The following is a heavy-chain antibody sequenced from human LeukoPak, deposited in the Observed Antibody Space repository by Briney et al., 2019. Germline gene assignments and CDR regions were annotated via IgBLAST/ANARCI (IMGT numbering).Heavy chain of an antibody. Sequence: SSETLSLTCTVSGGSISSYYWSWIRQPPGKGLEWIGYIYYSGSTNYNPSLKSRVTISVDTSKNQFSLKLSSVTAADTAVYYCARHDKIVGATRGYYYYYGMDVWGQGTTVTVSS. CDR1: GGSISSYY. D-gene: IGHD1-26*01. V-gene: IGHV4-59*08. CDR3: ARHDKIVGATRGYYYYYGMDV. J-gene: IGHJ6*02. CDR2: IYYSGST.